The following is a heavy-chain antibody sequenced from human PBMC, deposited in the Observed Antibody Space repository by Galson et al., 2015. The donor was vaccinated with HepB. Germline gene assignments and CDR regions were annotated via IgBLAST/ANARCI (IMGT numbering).Heavy chain of an antibody. Sequence: SLRLSCAASGFPFSRYSMNWVRQAPGKGPEWISSISRSGDYIYYADSVKGRFTISRDNARNSLLLQVDSLRADDTAVYYCARENKCESSGHYPFDSWGQGTLVTVSS. CDR3: ARENKCESSGHYPFDS. CDR1: GFPFSRYS. J-gene: IGHJ4*02. D-gene: IGHD3-22*01. CDR2: ISRSGDYI. V-gene: IGHV3-21*01.